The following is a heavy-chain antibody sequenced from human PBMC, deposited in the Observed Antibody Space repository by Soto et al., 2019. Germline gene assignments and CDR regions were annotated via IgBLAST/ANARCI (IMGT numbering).Heavy chain of an antibody. Sequence: SETLSLTCTVSGGSISSGGYYWSWIRQHPGKGLEWIGYIYYSGSTYYNPSLKSRVTISVDTSKNQFSLKLSSVTAADTAVYYCARVNLGPDGVLENGEYYFDYWGQGTLVTVSS. D-gene: IGHD3-3*01. CDR2: IYYSGST. V-gene: IGHV4-31*03. J-gene: IGHJ4*02. CDR1: GGSISSGGYY. CDR3: ARVNLGPDGVLENGEYYFDY.